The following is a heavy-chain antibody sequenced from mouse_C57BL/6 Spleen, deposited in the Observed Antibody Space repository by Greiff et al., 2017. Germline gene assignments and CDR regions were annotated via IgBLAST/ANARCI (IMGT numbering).Heavy chain of an antibody. CDR3: ARWGLAFAY. CDR1: GYTFTSYW. J-gene: IGHJ3*01. V-gene: IGHV1-69*01. Sequence: QVQLQQPGAELVMPGASVKLSCKASGYTFTSYWMHWVKQRPGQGLEWIGEIDPSDSYTNYNQKFKGKSTLTVDKSSSTAYMQLSSLTSEDSAVYYCARWGLAFAYWGQGTLVTVSA. CDR2: IDPSDSYT.